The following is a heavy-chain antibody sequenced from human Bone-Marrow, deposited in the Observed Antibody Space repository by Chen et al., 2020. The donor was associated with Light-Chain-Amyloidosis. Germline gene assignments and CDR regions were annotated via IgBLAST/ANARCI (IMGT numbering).Heavy chain of an antibody. D-gene: IGHD1-26*01. V-gene: IGHV3-23*01. J-gene: IGHJ4*02. CDR2: ISSGGGST. CDR1: GFTFNTYA. Sequence: LESGGGLIQPGGSLRLSCAASGFTFNTYALSWVRQAPGKGLEWVSAISSGGGSTYYADSVNGRFTISRDNSRNTLYLQMNSLRVEDTAVYYCAKGGSGLVGYWGQGTLVTVSS. CDR3: AKGGSGLVGY.